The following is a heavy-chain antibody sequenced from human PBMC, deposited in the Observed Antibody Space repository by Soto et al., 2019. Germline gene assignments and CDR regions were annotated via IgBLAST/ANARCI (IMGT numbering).Heavy chain of an antibody. V-gene: IGHV6-1*01. CDR3: ARGNSGLRAFDV. D-gene: IGHD6-19*01. J-gene: IGHJ3*01. CDR2: TYYRSKWYN. Sequence: PLPTLSLTCAISADSFSKNNVAWGWLRQSPSRGLEWLGRTYYRSKWYNEYAVSVRSRITINPDTSKNQFSLQLNSLTPEDAAMYYCARGNSGLRAFDVWGQGTMVTVSS. CDR1: ADSFSKNNVA.